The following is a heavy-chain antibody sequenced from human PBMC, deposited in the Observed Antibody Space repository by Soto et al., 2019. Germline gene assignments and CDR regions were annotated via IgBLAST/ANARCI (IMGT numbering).Heavy chain of an antibody. CDR1: GFTFSNYA. CDR3: AKGSPYSGTYFHP. Sequence: DVQLLESGGGLVQPGGSLRLSCSASGFTFSNYAMSWVRRLPGKGLELVSARSGSGGSTNYEDSVKGRFTISRDNSKSTLYLQMNSLRVDDTAVYYWAKGSPYSGTYFHPWGQGTLVTVSS. J-gene: IGHJ5*02. D-gene: IGHD1-26*01. V-gene: IGHV3-23*01. CDR2: RSGSGGST.